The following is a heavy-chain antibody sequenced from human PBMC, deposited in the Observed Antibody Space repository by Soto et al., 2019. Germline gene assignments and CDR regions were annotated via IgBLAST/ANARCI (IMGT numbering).Heavy chain of an antibody. CDR1: AYTFTGYY. Sequence: ASVKVSCKASAYTFTGYYMHWVRQAPRQGLEWMGWINPNSGGTNYAQKFQGWVTMTRDTSISTAYMELSRLRSDDTAVYYCARERTLYGMDVWGQGTTVPVSS. V-gene: IGHV1-2*04. J-gene: IGHJ6*02. CDR3: ARERTLYGMDV. CDR2: INPNSGGT.